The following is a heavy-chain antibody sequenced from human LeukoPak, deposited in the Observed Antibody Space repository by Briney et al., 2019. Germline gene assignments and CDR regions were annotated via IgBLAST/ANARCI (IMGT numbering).Heavy chain of an antibody. CDR2: FDPEDGET. J-gene: IGHJ3*02. CDR3: ATVQGHDAFDI. V-gene: IGHV1-24*01. CDR1: GYTLTELS. Sequence: ASVKVSCKXSGYTLTELSMHWVRQAPGKGLEWMGDFDPEDGETIYAQKFQGRVTMTEDTFTDTAYMELSSLRSEDTAVYYCATVQGHDAFDIWGQGTMVTVSS.